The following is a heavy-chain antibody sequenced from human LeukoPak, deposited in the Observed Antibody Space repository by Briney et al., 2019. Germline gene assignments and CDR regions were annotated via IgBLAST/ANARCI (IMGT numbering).Heavy chain of an antibody. Sequence: PGRPLRLSCAASGFTFSCYARHGVRQAPGKGLERVAVILYDGSNKYYAASEKGRFTISRDNSKTTLYLQMNSLRAQDTAALYCARGGYCSGGSCYCARDTAVGPLDYWGQGTLVTVSS. V-gene: IGHV3-30*04. D-gene: IGHD2-15*01. CDR2: ILYDGSNK. CDR1: GFTFSCYA. J-gene: IGHJ4*02. CDR3: ARGGYCSGGSCYCARDTAVGPLDY.